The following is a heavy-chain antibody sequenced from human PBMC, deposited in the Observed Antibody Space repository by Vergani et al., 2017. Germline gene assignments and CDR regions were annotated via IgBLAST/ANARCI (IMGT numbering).Heavy chain of an antibody. J-gene: IGHJ6*02. D-gene: IGHD1-26*01. V-gene: IGHV4-59*01. Sequence: QVQLQEPGPGLVKPSETLSPTCTVPGGSISSNYWSWFRQPQGKGLEWIGYIYYSGGPNYNPTLRSRVTIPGDTSKIQFSLKLSSVTAADTAVYYCERDGGSGSYDPALSYYCGRDVWGQG. CDR3: ERDGGSGSYDPALSYYCGRDV. CDR2: IYYSGGP. CDR1: GGSISSNY.